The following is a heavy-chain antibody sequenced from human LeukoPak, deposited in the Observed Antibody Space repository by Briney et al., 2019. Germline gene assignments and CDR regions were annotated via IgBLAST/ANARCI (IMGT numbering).Heavy chain of an antibody. Sequence: SVKVSCKASGGTFSSYAISWVRQAPGQGLEWMGGIIPIFGTANYAQKFQGRVTITTDESTSTAYMELSRLRSDDTAVYYCARSLFDDAFDIWGQGTMVTVSS. CDR2: IIPIFGTA. CDR3: ARSLFDDAFDI. D-gene: IGHD2-21*01. V-gene: IGHV1-69*05. CDR1: GGTFSSYA. J-gene: IGHJ3*02.